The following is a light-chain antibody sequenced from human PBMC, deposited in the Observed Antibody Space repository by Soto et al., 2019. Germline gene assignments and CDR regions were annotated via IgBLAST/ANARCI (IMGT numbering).Light chain of an antibody. CDR3: SSYAGSNNFV. CDR2: EVS. CDR1: SSDVGAYNY. Sequence: QSVLTQPRSVSGSPGQSVTISCTGTSSDVGAYNYVSWYQQHPGKAPKLLIYEVSKRPSGVPDRFSASKSGNTASLTVSGLQAEDEADYYCSSYAGSNNFVFGTGTKV. J-gene: IGLJ1*01. V-gene: IGLV2-8*01.